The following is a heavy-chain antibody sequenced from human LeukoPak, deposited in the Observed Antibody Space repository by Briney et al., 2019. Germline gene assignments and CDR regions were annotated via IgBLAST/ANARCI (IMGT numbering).Heavy chain of an antibody. CDR1: GASVSTTAYF. J-gene: IGHJ3*01. CDR2: IYASGNT. V-gene: IGHV4-61*02. CDR3: ASYREAYDLYPHGLDV. Sequence: SETLSLTCSVSGASVSTTAYFWNWIRQPAGEGLEWIDRIYASGNTHYNPSLKSRVTMSLDTSKNQFSLTMNSVTAADSAVYFCASYREAYDLYPHGLDVWGRGTVASVSS. D-gene: IGHD5-24*01.